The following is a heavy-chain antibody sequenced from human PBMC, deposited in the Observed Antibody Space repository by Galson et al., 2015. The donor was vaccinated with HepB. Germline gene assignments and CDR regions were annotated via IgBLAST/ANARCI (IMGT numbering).Heavy chain of an antibody. Sequence: SVKVSCKASGYTFTSYDINWVRQATGQGLEWMGWMSPNSGNTGYAQKFQGRVTMTRNTSISTAYMELSSLRSEDTAVYYCAREVVPAAMVDYYYGMDVWGQGTTVTVSS. J-gene: IGHJ6*02. CDR2: MSPNSGNT. V-gene: IGHV1-8*01. CDR1: GYTFTSYD. CDR3: AREVVPAAMVDYYYGMDV. D-gene: IGHD2-2*01.